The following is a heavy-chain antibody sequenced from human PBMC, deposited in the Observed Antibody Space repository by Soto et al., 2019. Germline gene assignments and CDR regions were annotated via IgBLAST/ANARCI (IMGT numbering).Heavy chain of an antibody. CDR2: IYYSGST. J-gene: IGHJ5*02. Sequence: SETLSLTCTVSGGSISSYYWSWIRQPPGKGLEWIGYIYYSGSTNYNPSLKSRVTISVDTSKNQFSLKLSSVTAADTAVYYCARRPWGRPGYCSSTSCPGGWFDPWGQGTLGTVSS. D-gene: IGHD2-2*01. V-gene: IGHV4-59*08. CDR1: GGSISSYY. CDR3: ARRPWGRPGYCSSTSCPGGWFDP.